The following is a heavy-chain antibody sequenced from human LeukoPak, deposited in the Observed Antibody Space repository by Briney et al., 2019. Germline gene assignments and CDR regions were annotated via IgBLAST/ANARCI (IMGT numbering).Heavy chain of an antibody. CDR3: ARNQKIAAAGNNILRY. V-gene: IGHV1-46*01. J-gene: IGHJ4*02. D-gene: IGHD6-13*01. CDR2: INPSGGST. CDR1: GYTFTSYY. Sequence: AASAKVSCKASGYTFTSYYMHWVRQAPGQGLEWMGIINPSGGSTSYAQKFQGRVTMTRDMSTSTVYMELSSPRSEDTAVYYCARNQKIAAAGNNILRYWGQGTLVTVSS.